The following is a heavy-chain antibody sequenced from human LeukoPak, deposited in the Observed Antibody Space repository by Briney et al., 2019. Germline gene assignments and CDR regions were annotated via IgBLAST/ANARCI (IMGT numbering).Heavy chain of an antibody. CDR2: IRFDGSDK. Sequence: GGSLRLSCAASGFSFSSHNMHWVRQAPGQGPEWVASIRFDGSDKYYADSVQGRFTISRDNSKNTLYLQMNSLRLEDTSVYFCAKERPRGRSIGGASCDFEVWGQGIMVTVSS. V-gene: IGHV3-30*02. CDR1: GFSFSSHN. CDR3: AKERPRGRSIGGASCDFEV. D-gene: IGHD1-26*01. J-gene: IGHJ3*01.